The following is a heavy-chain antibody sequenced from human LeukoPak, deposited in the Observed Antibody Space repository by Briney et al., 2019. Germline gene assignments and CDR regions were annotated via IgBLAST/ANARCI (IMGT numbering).Heavy chain of an antibody. CDR2: ISSSSSYI. V-gene: IGHV3-21*01. Sequence: SGGSLRLSCAASGFTFSSYNMNWVRQAPGKGLEWVSSISSSSSYIYYADSVKGRFTISRDNAKNSLYLQMNSLRAEDTAVYYCARDPYDSSGYYYVQTPYHFDYWGQGTLVTVSS. CDR1: GFTFSSYN. CDR3: ARDPYDSSGYYYVQTPYHFDY. D-gene: IGHD3-22*01. J-gene: IGHJ4*02.